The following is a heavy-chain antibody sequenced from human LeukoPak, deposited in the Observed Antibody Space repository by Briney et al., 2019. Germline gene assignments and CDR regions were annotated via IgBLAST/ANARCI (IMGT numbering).Heavy chain of an antibody. Sequence: SETLSLTCAVYGGSFSGYYWSWIRQPPGKGLEWIGEINHSGSTNYNPSLKSRVTISVDTSKNQFSLKLSSVTAADTAVYYCARQGGLTGYSSGWSGLNYFDYWGQGTLVTVSS. V-gene: IGHV4-34*01. D-gene: IGHD6-19*01. CDR2: INHSGST. CDR3: ARQGGLTGYSSGWSGLNYFDY. CDR1: GGSFSGYY. J-gene: IGHJ4*02.